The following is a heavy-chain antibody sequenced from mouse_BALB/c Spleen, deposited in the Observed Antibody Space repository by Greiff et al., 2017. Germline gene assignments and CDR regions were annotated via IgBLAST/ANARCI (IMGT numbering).Heavy chain of an antibody. V-gene: IGHV1-14*01. D-gene: IGHD4-1*01. CDR1: GYTFTSYV. CDR2: INPYNDGT. J-gene: IGHJ1*01. Sequence: VHVKQSGPELVKPGASVKMSCKASGYTFTSYVMHWVKQKPGQGLEWIGYINPYNDGTKYNEKFKGKATLTSDKSSSTAYMELSSLTSEDSAVYYCARDLRNWDGYFDVWGAGTTVTVSS. CDR3: ARDLRNWDGYFDV.